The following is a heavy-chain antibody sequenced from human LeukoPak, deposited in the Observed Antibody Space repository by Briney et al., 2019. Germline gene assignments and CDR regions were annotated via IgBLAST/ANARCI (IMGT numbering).Heavy chain of an antibody. D-gene: IGHD3-10*01. V-gene: IGHV3-53*01. Sequence: GRSLRLSCAASGFTVLSNYMSWVRQAPGKGLEWVSVIYSDGTTYYADSVQGRFTISRDNSKNTVYLQMKSLRAEDTAVYFCARERSYYYYYMDVWGKGTTVTVSS. CDR2: IYSDGTT. CDR1: GFTVLSNY. CDR3: ARERSYYYYYMDV. J-gene: IGHJ6*03.